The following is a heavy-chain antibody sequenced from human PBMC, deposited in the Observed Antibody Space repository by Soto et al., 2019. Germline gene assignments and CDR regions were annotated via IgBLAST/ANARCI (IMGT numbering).Heavy chain of an antibody. Sequence: SETLSLTCTVSGGSISSSSYYWGWIRQPPGKGLEWIGSIFYSGSTNYNPSLKSRVTISVDTSKNQFSLKLSSVTAADTAVYYCARGLAGMERIDYWGQGTLVTVSS. CDR2: IFYSGST. D-gene: IGHD6-19*01. CDR1: GGSISSSSYY. CDR3: ARGLAGMERIDY. J-gene: IGHJ4*02. V-gene: IGHV4-39*07.